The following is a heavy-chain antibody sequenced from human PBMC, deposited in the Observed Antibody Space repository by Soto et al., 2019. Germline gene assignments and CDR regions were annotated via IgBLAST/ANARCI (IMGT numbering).Heavy chain of an antibody. D-gene: IGHD6-6*01. CDR3: ARSSITPRLFMYPFDY. V-gene: IGHV1-3*01. CDR1: GYTFTSYA. CDR2: INAGNGNT. J-gene: IGHJ4*02. Sequence: ASVKVSCKASGYTFTSYAMHWVRQAPGQRLEWMGWINAGNGNTKYSQKFQGRVTITRDTSASTAYMELNRLSAADTAVYYCARSSITPRLFMYPFDYWGQGILVTVSS.